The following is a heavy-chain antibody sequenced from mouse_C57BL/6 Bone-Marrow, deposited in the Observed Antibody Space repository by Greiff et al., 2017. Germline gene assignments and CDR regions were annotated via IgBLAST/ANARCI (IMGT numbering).Heavy chain of an antibody. D-gene: IGHD1-1*01. V-gene: IGHV5-4*01. Sequence: EVQVVESGGGLVKPGGSLKLSCAASGFTFSSYAMSWVRQTPEKRLEWVATISDGGSYTYYPDNVKGRFTISRDNAKNNLYMQMSHLKSEETSMDYYARIFNSTVAPSMDFWGQGTSVTVSA. CDR1: GFTFSSYA. CDR3: ARIFNSTVAPSMDF. J-gene: IGHJ4*01. CDR2: ISDGGSYT.